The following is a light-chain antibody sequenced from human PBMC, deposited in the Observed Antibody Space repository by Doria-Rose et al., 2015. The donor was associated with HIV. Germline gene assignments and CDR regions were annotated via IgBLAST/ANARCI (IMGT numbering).Light chain of an antibody. CDR2: DGS. CDR3: HQYGTSWT. V-gene: IGKV3-20*01. J-gene: IGKJ1*01. CDR1: QSFSSNY. Sequence: TQSPGTLSLSPGERATLSCRASQSFSSNYLAWYQQKPGQAPSLLIYDGSTRATGIPDRFSASGSGTDFTLTINRLVPEDFALYYCHQYGTSWTFGQGTKVEI.